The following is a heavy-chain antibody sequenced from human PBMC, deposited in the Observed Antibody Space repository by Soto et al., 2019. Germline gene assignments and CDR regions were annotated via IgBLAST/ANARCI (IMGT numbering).Heavy chain of an antibody. J-gene: IGHJ6*02. D-gene: IGHD2-15*01. CDR2: VDPSDSYT. CDR1: GYSFTSYW. Sequence: PGESLKISCKGSGYSFTSYWISWVRQLPGKGLEWMGRVDPSDSYTNYSPSFQGHVTISADKSISTAYLQWSSLKASDTAMYYCARWLPRYCSGGGCYPYYGMDVWGQGTTVTVSS. CDR3: ARWLPRYCSGGGCYPYYGMDV. V-gene: IGHV5-10-1*01.